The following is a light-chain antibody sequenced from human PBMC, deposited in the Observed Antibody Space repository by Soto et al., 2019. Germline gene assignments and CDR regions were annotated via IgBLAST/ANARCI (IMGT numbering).Light chain of an antibody. Sequence: IQMTQSPSSLSASVGDRVTITCRASRSISYYLNWYQQKPGKAPNLLIYAASSLQSGAPSRFSGSGSGTDFTPTISSVQPEDSASYFCQQSYSAPLTFGGGTKVEVK. CDR3: QQSYSAPLT. CDR1: RSISYY. J-gene: IGKJ4*01. CDR2: AAS. V-gene: IGKV1-39*01.